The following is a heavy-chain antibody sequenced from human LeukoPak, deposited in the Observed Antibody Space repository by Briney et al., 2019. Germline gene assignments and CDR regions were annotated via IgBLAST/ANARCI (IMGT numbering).Heavy chain of an antibody. CDR2: ISWNSDNM. CDR3: AKDRGRVAAADSIPYYYYFGMDV. J-gene: IGHJ6*02. CDR1: GFTFDDYA. D-gene: IGHD6-13*01. V-gene: IGHV3-9*01. Sequence: GGSLRLSCAASGFTFDDYAMHWVRQAPGKGLEWVSGISWNSDNMGYADSVKGRFTISRDNAKNSLYLQMNSLRAEDTALYYCAKDRGRVAAADSIPYYYYFGMDVWGQGTTVTVSS.